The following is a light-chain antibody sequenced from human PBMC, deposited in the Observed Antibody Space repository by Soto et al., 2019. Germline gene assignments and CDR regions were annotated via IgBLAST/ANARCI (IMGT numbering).Light chain of an antibody. CDR3: CSYAGNYSYV. Sequence: QSALTQPRSVSGSPGQSVTISCTGTSSDVGDYKYVSWYRQHPGKAPKLIIYDVSERPSGVPDRFSGSKSGNTASLTISGLQAEDEADYYCCSYAGNYSYVFGTGTKVTVL. V-gene: IGLV2-11*01. J-gene: IGLJ1*01. CDR1: SSDVGDYKY. CDR2: DVS.